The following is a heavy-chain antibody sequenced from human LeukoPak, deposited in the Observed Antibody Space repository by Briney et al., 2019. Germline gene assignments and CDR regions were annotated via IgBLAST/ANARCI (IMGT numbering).Heavy chain of an antibody. V-gene: IGHV1-2*02. D-gene: IGHD1-26*01. J-gene: IGHJ4*02. CDR1: GYTFTDYY. CDR3: ARESIVGATALDY. CDR2: LNPNSGDT. Sequence: ASVKVSCKASGYTFTDYYMHWVRQAPGQGLEWMGWLNPNSGDTNYAQKLQGRVSMTRDTSISTAYMELSRLRSDDTGVYYCARESIVGATALDYWGQGTLVTVSS.